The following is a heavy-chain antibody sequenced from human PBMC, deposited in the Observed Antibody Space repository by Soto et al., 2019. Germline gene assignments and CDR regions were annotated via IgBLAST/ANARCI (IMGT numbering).Heavy chain of an antibody. J-gene: IGHJ4*02. D-gene: IGHD6-19*01. Sequence: EVQLVESGGGLVQPGRSLRLSCAASGFTSDDYAMHWVRQAPGKGLEWVSGITWNSATIRYADSVKGRFTISRDNAKNSLYLQMNSLRGEDTALYYCAKGPSIFISGWLDSWGQGTLVTVSS. V-gene: IGHV3-9*02. CDR3: AKGPSIFISGWLDS. CDR2: ITWNSATI. CDR1: GFTSDDYA.